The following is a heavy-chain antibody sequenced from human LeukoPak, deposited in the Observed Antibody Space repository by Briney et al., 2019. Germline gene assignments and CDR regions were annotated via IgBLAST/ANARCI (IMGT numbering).Heavy chain of an antibody. Sequence: GGSLRLSCAASGFTFSHYEMNWVRQAPGKGLEWVSYISTTGTTIFYADSVKGRFTISRDNSKNTLYLQMNSLRAGDTAIYYCAKLTRGYCSSTACPNWLDPWGQGTLVTVSS. J-gene: IGHJ5*02. CDR2: ISTTGTTI. V-gene: IGHV3-48*03. CDR3: AKLTRGYCSSTACPNWLDP. CDR1: GFTFSHYE. D-gene: IGHD2-2*01.